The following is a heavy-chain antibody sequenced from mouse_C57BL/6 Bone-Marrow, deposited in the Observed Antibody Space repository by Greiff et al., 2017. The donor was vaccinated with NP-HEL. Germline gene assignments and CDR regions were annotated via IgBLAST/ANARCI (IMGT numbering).Heavy chain of an antibody. J-gene: IGHJ3*01. CDR3: TSSDYYGSSYDGFAY. V-gene: IGHV5-9-1*02. CDR2: ISSGGDYI. CDR1: GFTFSSYA. Sequence: EVQLVESGEGLVKPGGSLKLSCAASGFTFSSYAMSWVRQTPEKRLEWVAYISSGGDYIYYADTVKGRFTISRDNARNTLHLQMSSLKSEDTAMYYCTSSDYYGSSYDGFAYWGQGTLVTVSA. D-gene: IGHD1-1*01.